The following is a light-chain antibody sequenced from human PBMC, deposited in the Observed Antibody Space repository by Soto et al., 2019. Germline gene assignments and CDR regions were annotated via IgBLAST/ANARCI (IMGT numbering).Light chain of an antibody. CDR1: SSDVGGYNY. CDR3: SSYTTSNTRQIV. J-gene: IGLJ1*01. CDR2: DVT. Sequence: QSVLTQPASVSGSPGQSITISCTGTSSDVGGYNYVSWYQHHPGKAPKLIIYDVTNRPSGVSNPFSGSKSGNTASLTISGPQPEDEADYYCSSYTTSNTRQIVFGTGTK. V-gene: IGLV2-14*03.